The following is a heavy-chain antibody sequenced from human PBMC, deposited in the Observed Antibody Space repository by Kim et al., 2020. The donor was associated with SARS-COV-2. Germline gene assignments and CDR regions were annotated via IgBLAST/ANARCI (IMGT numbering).Heavy chain of an antibody. CDR1: GGTFSSYA. CDR3: ARGSYMVRGVMGVHYNWFDP. CDR2: IIPIFGTA. D-gene: IGHD3-10*01. J-gene: IGHJ5*02. V-gene: IGHV1-69*13. Sequence: SVKVSCKASGGTFSSYAISWVRQAPGQGLEWMGGIIPIFGTANYAQKFQGRVTITADESTSPAYMELSSLRSEDTAVYYCARGSYMVRGVMGVHYNWFDPWGQGTLVTVSS.